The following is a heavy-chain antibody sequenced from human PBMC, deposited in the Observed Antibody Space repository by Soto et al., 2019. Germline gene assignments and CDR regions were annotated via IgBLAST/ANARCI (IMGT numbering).Heavy chain of an antibody. CDR1: GDSFAGYW. CDR3: ARQIYDSDTGPNFQYYFDS. Sequence: PXESLKISCKGYGDSFAGYWITWVRQNPGKGLEWMGRIDPSDSQTYYSPSFRGHVTISVTKSITTVFLQWSSLRASDTAMYYCARQIYDSDTGPNFQYYFDSWGQGTPVTVSS. CDR2: IDPSDSQT. V-gene: IGHV5-10-1*01. J-gene: IGHJ4*02. D-gene: IGHD3-22*01.